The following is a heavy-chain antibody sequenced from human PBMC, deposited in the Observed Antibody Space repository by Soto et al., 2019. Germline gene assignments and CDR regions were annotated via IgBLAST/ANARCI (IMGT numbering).Heavy chain of an antibody. CDR3: TTGSVEGV. J-gene: IGHJ6*02. D-gene: IGHD2-15*01. CDR1: GFTFSKAW. V-gene: IGHV3-15*07. CDR2: IKTNYEGGTT. Sequence: EVQLVESGGGLVKPGGSLRLSCAASGFTFSKAWMNWVRQAPGKGLEWVGRIKTNYEGGTTDYAAPVQGRFSHSRDDSRSTLSLQMNSLKTDDTALYYCTTGSVEGVWGQGATVTVSS.